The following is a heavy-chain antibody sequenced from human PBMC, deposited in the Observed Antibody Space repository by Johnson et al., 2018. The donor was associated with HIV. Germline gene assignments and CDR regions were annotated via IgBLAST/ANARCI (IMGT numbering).Heavy chain of an antibody. V-gene: IGHV3-20*04. D-gene: IGHD6-19*01. J-gene: IGHJ3*02. CDR2: INWNGART. CDR3: AKDKASATPYLSSGWYGGAFDI. Sequence: VQLVESGGGVVRPGGSLRLSCAAAGFTFDDYGMSWVRQAPGKGLEWVSTINWNGARTGYVDSVKGRFTISRDNAKNSLYLQMNSLRAEDTALYYCAKDKASATPYLSSGWYGGAFDIWGQGTMVTVSS. CDR1: GFTFDDYG.